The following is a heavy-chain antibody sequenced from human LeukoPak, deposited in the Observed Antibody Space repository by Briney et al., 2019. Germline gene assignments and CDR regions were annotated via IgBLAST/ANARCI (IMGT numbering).Heavy chain of an antibody. CDR1: GFSFSNYA. J-gene: IGHJ4*02. D-gene: IGHD2-15*01. CDR2: ISWNSGSI. V-gene: IGHV3-9*01. CDR3: AKDDCSGGSCYSFDY. Sequence: GGSLRLSCEASGFSFSNYAMTWVRQAPGKGLEWVSGISWNSGSIGYADSVKGRFTISRDNAKNSLYLQVNSLRAEDTALYYCAKDDCSGGSCYSFDYWGQGTLVTVSS.